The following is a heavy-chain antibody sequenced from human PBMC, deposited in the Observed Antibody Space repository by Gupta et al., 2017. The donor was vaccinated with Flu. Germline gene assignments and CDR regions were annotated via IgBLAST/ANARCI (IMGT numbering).Heavy chain of an antibody. CDR1: GSTFSNYA. CDR3: GREGEKPGGGWYTIDY. J-gene: IGHJ4*02. CDR2: INIPGRT. V-gene: IGHV3-23*01. D-gene: IGHD6-19*01. Sequence: EVLVLESGGGLVQPGGSLRPSCRTTGSTFSNYAMSWVRQAPGKGLECVSDINIPGRTYYTGSVKGRFTLSRDNSKDTVFLQMDSLRAEGTAVYYCGREGEKPGGGWYTIDYWGRGALVTVSS.